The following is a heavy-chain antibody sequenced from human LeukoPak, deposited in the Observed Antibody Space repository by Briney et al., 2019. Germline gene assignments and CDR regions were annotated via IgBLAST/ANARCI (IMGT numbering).Heavy chain of an antibody. CDR3: AQVQSLRFGEVGYFDS. Sequence: GGSLRLSCAASGFIFTNHAMSWVRRASGKGLEWVSTISSRGDNTYYADSVKGRFTISRDNSKNTLYLQMNSLRAEDTAVYYCAQVQSLRFGEVGYFDSWGQGTLVTVSS. CDR2: ISSRGDNT. J-gene: IGHJ4*02. V-gene: IGHV3-23*01. CDR1: GFIFTNHA. D-gene: IGHD3-10*01.